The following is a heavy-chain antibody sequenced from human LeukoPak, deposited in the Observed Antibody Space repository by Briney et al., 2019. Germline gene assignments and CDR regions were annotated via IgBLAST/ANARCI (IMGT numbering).Heavy chain of an antibody. CDR1: GDSIRSYY. Sequence: SETLSLTCTVSGDSIRSYYWSWIRQPPGKELEWIGYIYYSGSTNYNPSLKSRVTISVDTSQNQFSLKLSSVTAADTAVYYYARGGTAYPGNFDSWGQGTLVTVSS. D-gene: IGHD1-1*01. CDR2: IYYSGST. CDR3: ARGGTAYPGNFDS. J-gene: IGHJ4*02. V-gene: IGHV4-59*01.